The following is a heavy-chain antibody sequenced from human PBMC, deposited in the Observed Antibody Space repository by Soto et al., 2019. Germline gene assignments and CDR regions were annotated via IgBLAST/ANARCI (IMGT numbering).Heavy chain of an antibody. Sequence: GGSLRLSCAASGFTFSSYAMSWVRQAPGKGLEWVSAISGSGGSTYYADSVKGRFTISRDNSKNTLYLQMNSLRAEDTAVYYCAKDREGITMIVDYFDYWGQGTLVTVSS. J-gene: IGHJ4*02. CDR3: AKDREGITMIVDYFDY. CDR1: GFTFSSYA. CDR2: ISGSGGST. V-gene: IGHV3-23*01. D-gene: IGHD3-22*01.